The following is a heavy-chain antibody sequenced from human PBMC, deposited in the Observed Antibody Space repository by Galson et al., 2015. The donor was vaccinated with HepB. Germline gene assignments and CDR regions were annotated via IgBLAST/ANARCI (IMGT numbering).Heavy chain of an antibody. J-gene: IGHJ3*02. D-gene: IGHD2-2*01. CDR2: ISYDGNNR. CDR3: AKDLQYCSSTSCYYAFDM. Sequence: SLRLSCAASGFIFTTYGMHWVRQAPGKGLEWVALISYDGNNRYYADSAKGRFTISRDNFKNTLYLQMNSLRAEDAAVYYCAKDLQYCSSTSCYYAFDMWGQGTMVIVSA. V-gene: IGHV3-30*18. CDR1: GFIFTTYG.